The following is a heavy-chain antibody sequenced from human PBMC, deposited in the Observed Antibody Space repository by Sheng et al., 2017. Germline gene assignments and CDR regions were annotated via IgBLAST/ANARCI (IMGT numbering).Heavy chain of an antibody. CDR2: IYYSGST. D-gene: IGHD3-9*01. CDR3: AREEGYYDILTGSTGGWFDP. J-gene: IGHJ5*02. V-gene: IGHV4-59*01. CDR1: GGSISSYY. Sequence: QVQLQESGPGLVKPSETLSLTCTVSGGSISSYYWSWIRQPPGKGLEWIGYIYYSGSTNYNPSLKSRVTISVDTSKNQFSLKLSSVTAADTAVYYCAREEGYYDILTGSTGGWFDPWGQGTLVTVSS.